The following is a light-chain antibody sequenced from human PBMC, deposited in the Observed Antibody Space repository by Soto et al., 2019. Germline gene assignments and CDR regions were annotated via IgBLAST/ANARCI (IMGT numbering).Light chain of an antibody. J-gene: IGKJ5*01. CDR3: QQYDNSIT. Sequence: EIVLTQSPDTLSLSPGETATLSCRARQSVSSTYLAWYHQKPGQAPRLLIFGASRRATGIPDRFSGSGSGTDFTLTISRLEPEDFAVYYCQQYDNSITFGQGTRLEIE. CDR1: QSVSSTY. V-gene: IGKV3-20*01. CDR2: GAS.